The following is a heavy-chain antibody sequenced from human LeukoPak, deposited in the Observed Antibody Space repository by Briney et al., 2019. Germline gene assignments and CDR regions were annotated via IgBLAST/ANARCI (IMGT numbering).Heavy chain of an antibody. Sequence: GGFLRLSCAASGFTFNTYAMSWVRQAPGKGLEWVSGISASGGSTYYADSVKGRFTISRDNSKNTLYLQMNSLRAEDTAVYYCAKDRQQLAIYYFDYWGQGTLVTVSS. CDR1: GFTFNTYA. CDR2: ISASGGST. CDR3: AKDRQQLAIYYFDY. D-gene: IGHD6-13*01. J-gene: IGHJ4*02. V-gene: IGHV3-23*01.